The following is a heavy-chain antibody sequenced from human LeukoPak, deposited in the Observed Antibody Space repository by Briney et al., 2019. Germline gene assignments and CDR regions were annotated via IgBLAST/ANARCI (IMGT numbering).Heavy chain of an antibody. J-gene: IGHJ6*02. CDR2: IYHSGST. D-gene: IGHD5-12*01. CDR1: GGSISSGGYS. CDR3: ARAGTGTGSGYDYDYYYGMDV. V-gene: IGHV4-30-2*01. Sequence: SETLSHTCAVSGGSISSGGYSWSWIRQPPGKGLEWIGYIYHSGSTYYNPSLKSRVTISVDRSKNQFSLKLSSVTAADTAVYYCARAGTGTGSGYDYDYYYGMDVWGQGTTVTVSS.